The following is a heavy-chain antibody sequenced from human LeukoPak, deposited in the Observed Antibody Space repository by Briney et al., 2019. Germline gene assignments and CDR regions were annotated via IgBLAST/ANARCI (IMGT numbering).Heavy chain of an antibody. Sequence: SQTLSLTCAISGDSVSSNSAAWNWIRQSPSKGLEWLGRTYYRSKWYNDYAVSVKSRITINPDTSKNQFSLQLNSVTPEDTAVYYCASFSRYTDAFDIWGQGTMVTVSS. D-gene: IGHD1-1*01. CDR1: GDSVSSNSAA. CDR2: TYYRSKWYN. J-gene: IGHJ3*02. CDR3: ASFSRYTDAFDI. V-gene: IGHV6-1*01.